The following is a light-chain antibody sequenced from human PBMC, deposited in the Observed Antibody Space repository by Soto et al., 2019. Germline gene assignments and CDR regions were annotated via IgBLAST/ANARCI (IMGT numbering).Light chain of an antibody. CDR1: QSVSSSH. Sequence: IVLTQSPGPLSLSPGERATLSCRASQSVSSSHLAWYQQKPGQAPRLLISGASSRATGIPDRFTGSGSGTDFTLTISRLEPEDFAVYYCQQYGSSPRTFGQGTKVDIK. V-gene: IGKV3-20*01. J-gene: IGKJ1*01. CDR3: QQYGSSPRT. CDR2: GAS.